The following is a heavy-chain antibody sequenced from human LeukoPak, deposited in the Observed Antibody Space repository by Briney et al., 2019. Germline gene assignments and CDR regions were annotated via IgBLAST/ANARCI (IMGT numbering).Heavy chain of an antibody. CDR1: GFTFSTYG. J-gene: IGHJ6*02. CDR2: IWYDGSNK. Sequence: PGGSLRLSCEASGFTFSTYGMHWVRQAPGRGLEWVAVIWYDGSNKNYADSVKGRFTISRDNSKNTLYLQMNSLRAEDTAVYYCAKDHVTGTPVGYYYGMDVWGQGTTVTVSS. CDR3: AKDHVTGTPVGYYYGMDV. V-gene: IGHV3-33*06. D-gene: IGHD1-20*01.